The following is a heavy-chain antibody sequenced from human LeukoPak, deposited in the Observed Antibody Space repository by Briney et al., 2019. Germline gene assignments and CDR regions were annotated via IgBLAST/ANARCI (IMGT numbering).Heavy chain of an antibody. CDR1: GFTFSSYG. J-gene: IGHJ6*03. CDR2: IRYDGSNK. D-gene: IGHD2-2*01. CDR3: AAGPHSSTRNVMDV. Sequence: PGGSLRLSCAASGFTFSSYGMHWVRQAPGKGLEWVAFIRYDGSNKYYADSVKGRFTISRDNSKNTLYLQMNSLRAEDTAVYYCAAGPHSSTRNVMDVWGKGTTVTVSS. V-gene: IGHV3-30*02.